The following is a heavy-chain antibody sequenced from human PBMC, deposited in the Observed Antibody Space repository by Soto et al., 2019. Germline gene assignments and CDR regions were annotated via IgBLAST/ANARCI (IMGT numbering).Heavy chain of an antibody. CDR1: GFTFSSYA. CDR3: EKGGYSSSWYRWFDP. V-gene: IGHV3-23*01. D-gene: IGHD6-13*01. Sequence: PGGSLRLSCAASGFTFSSYAMSWVRQAPGKGLEWVSAISGSGGSTYYADSVKGRFTISRDNSKNTLYLQMNSLRAEDTAVYYCEKGGYSSSWYRWFDPWGQGTLVTVSS. CDR2: ISGSGGST. J-gene: IGHJ5*02.